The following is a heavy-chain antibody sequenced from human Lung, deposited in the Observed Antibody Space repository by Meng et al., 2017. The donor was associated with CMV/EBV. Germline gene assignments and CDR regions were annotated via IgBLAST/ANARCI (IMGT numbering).Heavy chain of an antibody. V-gene: IGHV7-4-1*01. CDR1: GYTFTSYD. CDR2: INTNTGNP. CDR3: ARGNGWRFDY. J-gene: IGHJ4*02. Sequence: QVQLVLYGSELKKPGASVKVTCKACGYTFTSYDMNWVRQAPGQGLELMGWINTNTGNPTYAQGFTGRFVFSLDTSVSTAYLQICSLKAEDTAVYYCARGNGWRFDYWGQGTLVTVSS. D-gene: IGHD6-19*01.